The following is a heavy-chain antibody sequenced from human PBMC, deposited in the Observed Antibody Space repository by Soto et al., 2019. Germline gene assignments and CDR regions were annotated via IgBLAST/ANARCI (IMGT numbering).Heavy chain of an antibody. D-gene: IGHD3-22*01. CDR1: GFTFSSYG. CDR2: IWYDGSNK. V-gene: IGHV3-33*01. CDR3: ARDDSTYYYDSSGYGIDY. Sequence: GGSLRLSCAASGFTFSSYGMHWVRQAPGKGLEWVAVIWYDGSNKYYADSVKGRFTISRDNSKNTLYLQMNSLRAEDTAVYYCARDDSTYYYDSSGYGIDYWGQGTLVTVSS. J-gene: IGHJ4*02.